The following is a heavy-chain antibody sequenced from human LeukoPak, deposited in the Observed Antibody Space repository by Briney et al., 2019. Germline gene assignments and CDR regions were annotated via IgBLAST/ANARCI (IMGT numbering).Heavy chain of an antibody. CDR2: IWYDGSNK. V-gene: IGHV3-33*01. J-gene: IGHJ3*02. D-gene: IGHD5-18*01. Sequence: GGSLRLSCAASGFTFSSYGMHWVRQAPGKGLEWVAVIWYDGSNKYYADSVKGRFTISRGNSKNTLYLQMNSLRAEDTAVYYCARGGLDYGYGAFDIWGQGTMVTVSS. CDR1: GFTFSSYG. CDR3: ARGGLDYGYGAFDI.